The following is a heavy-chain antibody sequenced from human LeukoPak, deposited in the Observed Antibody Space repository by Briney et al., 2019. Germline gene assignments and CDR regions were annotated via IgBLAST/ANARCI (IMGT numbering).Heavy chain of an antibody. CDR2: IYSSGIT. Sequence: PSETLSLTCTVSGGSITDSFWTWIRQPTGKGLEWIGRIYSSGITNCSPSLKSRVTMSVDTSKNQFSLNLTSVTAADTAVYFCANEQTTSGGRRLDYWGQGTLVIVSS. CDR3: ANEQTTSGGRRLDY. V-gene: IGHV4-4*07. D-gene: IGHD1-26*01. CDR1: GGSITDSF. J-gene: IGHJ4*02.